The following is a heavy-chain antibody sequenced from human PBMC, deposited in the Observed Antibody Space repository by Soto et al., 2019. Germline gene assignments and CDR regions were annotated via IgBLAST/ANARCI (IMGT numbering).Heavy chain of an antibody. V-gene: IGHV3-23*01. CDR3: AKDXLAGXFDY. Sequence: EVQLLXSGGGLVQPGGSLGLSCAASGFTFNNYAMNWVRQAPGMGLEWVATISNTGGDTYYADSVKGRFTXSXXXXXXXXXXXXXXXXXXDXAVYYXAKDXLAGXFDYWGQGTQVTVSX. D-gene: IGHD3-10*01. CDR2: ISNTGGDT. CDR1: GFTFNNYA. J-gene: IGHJ4*02.